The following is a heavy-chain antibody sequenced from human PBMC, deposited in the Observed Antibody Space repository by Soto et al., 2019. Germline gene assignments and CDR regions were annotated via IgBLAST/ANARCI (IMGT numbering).Heavy chain of an antibody. D-gene: IGHD3-22*01. V-gene: IGHV4-30-2*03. CDR2: IYHSGTT. J-gene: IGHJ5*02. Sequence: SETLSLTCAVSGGSISSGGYSWSWIRQPPGKGPEWLGSIYHSGTTYYNPSVKGRVTISVDTSKNQSSLKMSSVTAADTAVYYCARDSSGYYWFDPWGQGTLVTVSS. CDR3: ARDSSGYYWFDP. CDR1: GGSISSGGYS.